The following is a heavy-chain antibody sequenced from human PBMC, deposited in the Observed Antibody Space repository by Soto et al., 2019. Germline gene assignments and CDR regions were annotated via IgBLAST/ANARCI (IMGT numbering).Heavy chain of an antibody. J-gene: IGHJ4*02. D-gene: IGHD2-8*01. CDR3: ARNRSPLLMVYAIWHPYYFDY. Sequence: EVQLVESGGGVVRPGGSLRLSCAASGFTFDDYGMSWVRQAPGKGLEWVSGINWNGGSTGYADSVKGRFTISRDNAKNSLYLQMNSLRAEDTALYYCARNRSPLLMVYAIWHPYYFDYWGQGTLVTVSS. CDR1: GFTFDDYG. V-gene: IGHV3-20*04. CDR2: INWNGGST.